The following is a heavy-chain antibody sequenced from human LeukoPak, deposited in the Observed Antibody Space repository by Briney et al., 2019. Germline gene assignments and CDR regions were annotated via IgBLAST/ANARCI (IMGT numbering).Heavy chain of an antibody. D-gene: IGHD3-10*01. CDR2: INHSGST. Sequence: PSETLSLTCAVYGGSFSGYYWSWIRQPPGKGLEWIGEINHSGSTNYNPSLKSRVTISVDTSKNQFSLKLSPVTAADTAVYYCARGRYLLWFGVNWFDPWGQGTLVTVSS. J-gene: IGHJ5*02. CDR1: GGSFSGYY. CDR3: ARGRYLLWFGVNWFDP. V-gene: IGHV4-34*01.